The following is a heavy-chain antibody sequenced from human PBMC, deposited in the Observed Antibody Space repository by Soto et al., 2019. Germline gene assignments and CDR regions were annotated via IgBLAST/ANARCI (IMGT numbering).Heavy chain of an antibody. D-gene: IGHD1-26*01. CDR2: ISSSSSYT. J-gene: IGHJ4*02. V-gene: IGHV3-11*06. CDR3: ARAVTVGAWFDY. Sequence: GGSLRLSCAASGFTFSDYYMSWIRQAPGKGLEWVSYISSSSSYTNYADSVKGRFTISRDNAKNSLYLQMNSLRAEDTAVYYCARAVTVGAWFDYWGQGTLVTVSS. CDR1: GFTFSDYY.